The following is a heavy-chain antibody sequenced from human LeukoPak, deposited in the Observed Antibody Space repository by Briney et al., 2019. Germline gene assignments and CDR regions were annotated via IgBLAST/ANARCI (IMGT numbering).Heavy chain of an antibody. D-gene: IGHD6-13*01. CDR3: AKVTHSSSWASDIDY. V-gene: IGHV3-21*04. J-gene: IGHJ4*02. Sequence: AGGSLRLSCAASGFTFSSYSMNWVRQAPGKGLEWVSFISSSSSYIYYADSVKGRFTISRDNAKNSLYLQMNSLRAEDTAVYYCAKVTHSSSWASDIDYWGQGTLVTVSS. CDR2: ISSSSSYI. CDR1: GFTFSSYS.